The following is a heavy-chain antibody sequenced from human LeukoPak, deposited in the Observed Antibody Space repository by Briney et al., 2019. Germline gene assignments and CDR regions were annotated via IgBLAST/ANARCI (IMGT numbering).Heavy chain of an antibody. CDR3: AREPRSPGGRGRPFDF. D-gene: IGHD2-15*01. Sequence: MPSETLSLTCTVSGGSISSYFWSWIRQPPGKGLEWIGYIYYSGTTNYNPSLKSRVTISVDTSKNQFSLRLSSVTAADTAVYYCAREPRSPGGRGRPFDFWGQGTLVTVSS. CDR1: GGSISSYF. J-gene: IGHJ4*02. CDR2: IYYSGTT. V-gene: IGHV4-59*01.